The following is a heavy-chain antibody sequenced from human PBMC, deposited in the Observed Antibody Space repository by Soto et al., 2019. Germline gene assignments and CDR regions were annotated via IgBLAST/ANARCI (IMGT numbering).Heavy chain of an antibody. Sequence: QVQLVQSGAEVQKPGSSVKVSCKASGGTFSSFAVSWVRQAPGQGLEWMGWISAYNGNTNYAQKLQGRVTMTTDTSTSTAYMELRSLRSDDTAVYYCAREYKSYPALGYWGQGTLVTVSS. CDR2: ISAYNGNT. CDR3: AREYKSYPALGY. D-gene: IGHD3-16*01. CDR1: GGTFSSFA. J-gene: IGHJ4*02. V-gene: IGHV1-18*01.